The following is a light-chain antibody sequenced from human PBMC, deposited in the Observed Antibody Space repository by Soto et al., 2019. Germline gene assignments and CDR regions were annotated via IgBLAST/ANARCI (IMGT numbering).Light chain of an antibody. CDR2: ETY. J-gene: IGKJ1*01. Sequence: IVLTQSPDTLSLSPGERVTLSCRASQSVRNNYLAWYQQKPGQAPRLLIYETYRRATGIPDRFSGSGSGIDFTLTISRREPEDFAVYLCQQYGGSSRTFGLGTKV. CDR3: QQYGGSSRT. V-gene: IGKV3-20*01. CDR1: QSVRNNY.